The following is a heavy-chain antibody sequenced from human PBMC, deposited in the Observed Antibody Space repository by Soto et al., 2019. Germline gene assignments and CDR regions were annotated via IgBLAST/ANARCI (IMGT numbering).Heavy chain of an antibody. J-gene: IGHJ4*02. D-gene: IGHD3-3*01. Sequence: PGGSLRLSCAASGFTFSDYFLTWIRQAPGKGLEWVAYIGSSSSDTNYADSVKGRFTISRDNAKNSLFLQMNNLRVDDTAVYYCARDYDFLIGYLSSHFDYWGQGTLVTVSS. CDR2: IGSSSSDT. CDR1: GFTFSDYF. V-gene: IGHV3-11*06. CDR3: ARDYDFLIGYLSSHFDY.